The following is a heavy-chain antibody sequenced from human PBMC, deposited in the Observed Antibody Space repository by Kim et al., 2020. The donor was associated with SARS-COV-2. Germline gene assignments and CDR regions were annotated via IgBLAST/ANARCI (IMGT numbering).Heavy chain of an antibody. J-gene: IGHJ4*02. CDR3: ARGDGSGWYYFDY. Sequence: ASVKVSCKAAGYTFTGYYMHWVRQAPGQGLEWLGWINPSSGGTNYAQKFQGRVTMTRDTSISTAYMELSRLRSDDTAVYYCARGDGSGWYYFDYWGQGTLVTVSS. V-gene: IGHV1-2*02. D-gene: IGHD6-19*01. CDR2: INPSSGGT. CDR1: GYTFTGYY.